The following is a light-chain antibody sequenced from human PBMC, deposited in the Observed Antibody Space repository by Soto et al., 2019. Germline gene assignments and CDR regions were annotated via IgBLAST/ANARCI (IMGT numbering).Light chain of an antibody. CDR1: SSDVGGYNY. V-gene: IGLV2-11*01. CDR3: CSYGGNDNYV. CDR2: DVS. J-gene: IGLJ1*01. Sequence: QSALTQPRSVSGSPGQSVTISCTGTSSDVGGYNYVSWYQQHPGKAPKLMIYDVSERPSGVPDRFSGSKSGNTASLTISGLQAEDEADYYCCSYGGNDNYVFGTGTKLTVL.